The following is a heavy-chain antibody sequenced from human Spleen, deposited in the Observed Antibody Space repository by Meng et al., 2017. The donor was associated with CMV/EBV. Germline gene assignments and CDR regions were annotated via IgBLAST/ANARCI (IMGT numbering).Heavy chain of an antibody. Sequence: ISCKGSGFSFTNYWIGWVRQMPGEDLEWMGIIYPGDSDTRYSPSFEGQVTISADTSISTAYLQWSSLKASDSAIYYCARRGGTHLVDYWGQGTLVTVSS. J-gene: IGHJ4*02. V-gene: IGHV5-51*01. CDR2: IYPGDSDT. D-gene: IGHD1-26*01. CDR3: ARRGGTHLVDY. CDR1: GFSFTNYW.